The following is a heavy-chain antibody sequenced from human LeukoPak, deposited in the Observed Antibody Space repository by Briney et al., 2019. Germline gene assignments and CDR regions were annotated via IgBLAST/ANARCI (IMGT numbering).Heavy chain of an antibody. Sequence: ASVKVSCKASGYTFTSYAMNWVRQAPGQGLEWMGWINTNTGNPTYAQGFTGRFVFSLDTSVSTAYLQISSLKAEDTAVYYCARDHTYYYDSSGYGVAFDIWGQGTMVTVSS. J-gene: IGHJ3*02. CDR3: ARDHTYYYDSSGYGVAFDI. CDR2: INTNTGNP. D-gene: IGHD3-22*01. V-gene: IGHV7-4-1*02. CDR1: GYTFTSYA.